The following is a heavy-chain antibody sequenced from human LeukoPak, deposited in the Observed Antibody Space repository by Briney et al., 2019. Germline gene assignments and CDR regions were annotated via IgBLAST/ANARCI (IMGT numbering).Heavy chain of an antibody. J-gene: IGHJ1*01. Sequence: PSETLSLTCTVSGGSISSYYWNWIRQPPGKGLEWIGYIYYSGSTNYNPSLKSRVTISVDRSKNQFSLKLSSVTAADTAVYYCARSRGVLDYFHHWGQGTLVTVSS. D-gene: IGHD3-3*01. V-gene: IGHV4-59*01. CDR1: GGSISSYY. CDR3: ARSRGVLDYFHH. CDR2: IYYSGST.